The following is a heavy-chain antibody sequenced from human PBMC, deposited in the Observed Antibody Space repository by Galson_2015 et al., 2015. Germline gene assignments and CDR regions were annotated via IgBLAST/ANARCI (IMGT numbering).Heavy chain of an antibody. Sequence: ETLSLTCTVSGGSISSSYWSWIRQPPGTGLEWIGYIYYSGSTNYNPSLKSRVTISVDTSKNQFSLKLSSVTAADTAVYYCARILRGGCSSTSCNWFDPWGQGTLVTVSS. V-gene: IGHV4-59*01. CDR2: IYYSGST. D-gene: IGHD2-2*01. J-gene: IGHJ5*02. CDR1: GGSISSSY. CDR3: ARILRGGCSSTSCNWFDP.